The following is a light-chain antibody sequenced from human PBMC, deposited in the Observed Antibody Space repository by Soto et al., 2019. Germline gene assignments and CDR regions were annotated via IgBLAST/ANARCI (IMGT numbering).Light chain of an antibody. V-gene: IGKV3-15*01. CDR2: RAS. Sequence: IVMTQSPATLSVSPGESATLSCRASQNIYYNVAWYQHRPGQAPRLLIYRASTRATGVPARFSGSLSGTEFTLTISSLQSEDFTVYSGLQYHNLWAFGQGTKVEI. CDR1: QNIYYN. CDR3: LQYHNLWA. J-gene: IGKJ1*01.